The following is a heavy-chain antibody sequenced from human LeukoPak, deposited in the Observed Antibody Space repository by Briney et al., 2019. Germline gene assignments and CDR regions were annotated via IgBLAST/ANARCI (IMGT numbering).Heavy chain of an antibody. CDR3: AKGAYYDSSGYHYIDAFDI. D-gene: IGHD3-22*01. J-gene: IGHJ3*02. CDR1: GFTFDDYA. V-gene: IGHV3-9*01. CDR2: ISWNSGSI. Sequence: GGSLRLSCAASGFTFDDYAMHWVRQAPGKGLEWVAGISWNSGSIGYADSVKGRFTISRDNAKNSLYLQMNSLRAEDTALYYCAKGAYYDSSGYHYIDAFDIWGRGTMVTVSS.